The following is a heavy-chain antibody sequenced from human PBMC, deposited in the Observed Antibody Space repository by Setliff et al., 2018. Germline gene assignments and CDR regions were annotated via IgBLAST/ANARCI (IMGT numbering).Heavy chain of an antibody. J-gene: IGHJ3*01. CDR1: AYIFNSYG. V-gene: IGHV1-18*01. CDR3: AISTLSICSGGTCPNAFDV. CDR2: ISSYNDIT. D-gene: IGHD2-15*01. Sequence: EASVKVSCKSSAYIFNSYGISWVRQAPGQGLEWMGWISSYNDITNYAQRFQGRVTMTTDTSTSAAYMELRSLRSDDTAVYYCAISTLSICSGGTCPNAFDVWGQGTMVTVSS.